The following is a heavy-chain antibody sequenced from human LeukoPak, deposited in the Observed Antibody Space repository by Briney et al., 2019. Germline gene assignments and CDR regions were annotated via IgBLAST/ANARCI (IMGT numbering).Heavy chain of an antibody. CDR1: GFTFSSYA. J-gene: IGHJ4*02. CDR2: IKEGGSEK. CDR3: ARWLYSSGWSLDP. Sequence: GRSLRLSCAASGFTFSSYAMHWVRQAPGKGLEWVAKIKEGGSEKHYADSVMGRFTISRDNAEDSLFLQMDSLRVEDTAVYYCARWLYSSGWSLDPWGQGTLVTVSS. D-gene: IGHD6-19*01. V-gene: IGHV3-7*03.